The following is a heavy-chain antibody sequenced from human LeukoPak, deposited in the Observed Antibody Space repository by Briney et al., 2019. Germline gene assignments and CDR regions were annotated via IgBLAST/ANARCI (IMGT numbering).Heavy chain of an antibody. J-gene: IGHJ6*03. D-gene: IGHD6-19*01. Sequence: GGSLRLSCAASGFTFSSYTLSWVRQAPGKGLEWVSAISGSGGSTYYADSVKGRFTISRDNAKNSLYLQMNSLRAEDTALYYCARDPEAVAVPYYMDVWGKGTTVTVSS. CDR2: ISGSGGST. CDR3: ARDPEAVAVPYYMDV. CDR1: GFTFSSYT. V-gene: IGHV3-23*01.